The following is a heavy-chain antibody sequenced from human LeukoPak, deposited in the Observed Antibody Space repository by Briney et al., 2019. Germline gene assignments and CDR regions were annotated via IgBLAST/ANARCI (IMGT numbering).Heavy chain of an antibody. CDR1: GFTFNNYA. J-gene: IGHJ3*02. V-gene: IGHV3-23*01. Sequence: GGSLRLSCAASGFTFNNYAMNWVRQAPGKGLEWVSSIGGGGVTTLYADSVKGRFTISRDNSKNTLYLQMNSLRAEDTAVYYCAKALGGDDAFDIWGQGTMVTVSS. CDR2: IGGGGVTT. CDR3: AKALGGDDAFDI. D-gene: IGHD4-17*01.